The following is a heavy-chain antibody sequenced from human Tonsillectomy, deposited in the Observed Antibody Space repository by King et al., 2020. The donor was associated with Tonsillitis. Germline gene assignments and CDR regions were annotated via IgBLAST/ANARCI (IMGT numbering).Heavy chain of an antibody. V-gene: IGHV1-46*01. Sequence: VQLVESGAEVKKPGASVKVSCKASGHTFTNYCMHWVRQAPGQGLEWMGIINPSGNSTSYAQKFQGRVTMTRDTSTSTVYMELSSLRSEDTAVYYCARGGIQLDVDAFDIWGQGTMVTVSS. CDR2: INPSGNST. CDR1: GHTFTNYC. D-gene: IGHD5-18*01. CDR3: ARGGIQLDVDAFDI. J-gene: IGHJ3*02.